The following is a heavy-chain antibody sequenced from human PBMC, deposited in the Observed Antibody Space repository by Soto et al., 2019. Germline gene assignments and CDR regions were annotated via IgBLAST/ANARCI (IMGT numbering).Heavy chain of an antibody. CDR1: GGSISSGGYY. CDR3: ARVGGINWFDP. V-gene: IGHV4-31*03. CDR2: IYYSGST. D-gene: IGHD1-20*01. J-gene: IGHJ5*02. Sequence: QVQLQESGPGLVKPSQTLSLTCTVSGGSISSGGYYWSWIRQHPGKGLEWIGYIYYSGSTYYNPSLKGRVTISVDTSKNQFSRKMSSVPAAATAVYYCARVGGINWFDPWGQGTLVTVSS.